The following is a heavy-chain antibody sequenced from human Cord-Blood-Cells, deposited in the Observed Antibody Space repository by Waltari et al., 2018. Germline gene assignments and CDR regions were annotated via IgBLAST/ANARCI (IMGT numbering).Heavy chain of an antibody. D-gene: IGHD6-19*01. CDR2: IYIGGST. J-gene: IGHJ4*02. CDR1: GFTVSSNY. CDR3: ATNMGAVAGTFDY. Sequence: EVQLVESGGGLIQPGGSLRLSCAASGFTVSSNYMSWGRQAPGKGLEWVSVIYIGGSTYYADSVKGRFTISRDNSKNTLYLQMNSLRAEDTAVYYCATNMGAVAGTFDYWGQGTLVTVSS. V-gene: IGHV3-53*01.